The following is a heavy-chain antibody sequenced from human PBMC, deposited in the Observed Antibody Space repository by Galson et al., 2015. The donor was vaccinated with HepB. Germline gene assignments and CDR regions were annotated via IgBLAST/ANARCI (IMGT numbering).Heavy chain of an antibody. D-gene: IGHD2-21*02. CDR2: ISSSGATS. CDR1: GFTFSTYT. Sequence: SLRLSCAASGFTFSTYTIPWARQAPRKGLEAVSGISSSGATSLYAPSVKGRFIIYRDNSKNTVYLQMNSLRADDTAIYYCAKEPPYCGGDCYSVSDVWGQGTLVTVSS. CDR3: AKEPPYCGGDCYSVSDV. V-gene: IGHV3-23*01. J-gene: IGHJ4*02.